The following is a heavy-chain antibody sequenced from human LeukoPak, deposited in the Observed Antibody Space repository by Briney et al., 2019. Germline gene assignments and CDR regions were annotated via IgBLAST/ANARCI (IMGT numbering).Heavy chain of an antibody. J-gene: IGHJ4*02. CDR1: GYSISSGYY. CDR2: IYHSGST. D-gene: IGHD3-10*01. Sequence: SETLSLTCTVSGYSISSGYYWGWIRQPPGKGLEWIGSIYHSGSTYYNPSLKSRVTISVDTSKNQFSLKLSSVTAADTAVYYCARVGYGSDDYWGQGTLVTVSS. V-gene: IGHV4-38-2*02. CDR3: ARVGYGSDDY.